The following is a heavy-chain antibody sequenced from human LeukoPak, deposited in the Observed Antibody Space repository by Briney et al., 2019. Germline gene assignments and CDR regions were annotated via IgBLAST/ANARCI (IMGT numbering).Heavy chain of an antibody. CDR3: AKGGDVNNYSSFAY. D-gene: IGHD5-24*01. Sequence: PGGSLRLSCAASGFTFSSYAMSWVRQAPGKGLEWVSAISGSGGSTYNADSVKGRFTISRDNSKNTLYLQMNSLRAEDTAVYYCAKGGDVNNYSSFAYWGQGTLVTVSS. J-gene: IGHJ4*02. V-gene: IGHV3-23*01. CDR2: ISGSGGST. CDR1: GFTFSSYA.